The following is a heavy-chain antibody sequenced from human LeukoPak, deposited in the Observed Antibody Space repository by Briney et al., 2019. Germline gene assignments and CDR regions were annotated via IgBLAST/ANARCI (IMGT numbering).Heavy chain of an antibody. D-gene: IGHD6-6*01. CDR2: IWYDGSNK. CDR1: GFTFSSYG. Sequence: PGRSLRLSCAASGFTFSSYGMHWVRQAPGKGLEWVAVIWYDGSNKYYADSVKGRFTISRDNSKNTLYLQMNSLRAEDTAVYYCARDGSSRSPLDYWGQGTLVTVSS. V-gene: IGHV3-33*01. CDR3: ARDGSSRSPLDY. J-gene: IGHJ4*02.